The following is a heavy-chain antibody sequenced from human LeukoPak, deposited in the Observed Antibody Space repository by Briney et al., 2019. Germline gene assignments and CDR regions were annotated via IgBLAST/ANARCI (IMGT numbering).Heavy chain of an antibody. Sequence: GSSVKVSCEASGGTFSSYAISWVRQAPGQGLEWMGRIIPIFGTANYAQKFQGRVTITADKSTSTAYMELSSLRSEDTAVYYCARDSVSRSYYYDSSGYNWYFDLWGRGTLVTVSS. CDR3: ARDSVSRSYYYDSSGYNWYFDL. D-gene: IGHD3-22*01. CDR1: GGTFSSYA. J-gene: IGHJ2*01. V-gene: IGHV1-69*06. CDR2: IIPIFGTA.